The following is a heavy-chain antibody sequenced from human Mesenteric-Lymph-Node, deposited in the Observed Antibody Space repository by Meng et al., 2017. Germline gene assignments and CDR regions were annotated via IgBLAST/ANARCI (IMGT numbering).Heavy chain of an antibody. V-gene: IGHV3-9*01. CDR2: ISGNSGSI. CDR3: AKDIGYCSGGSCYQEGYYYYGMDV. D-gene: IGHD2-15*01. CDR1: GFTFDDYA. J-gene: IGHJ6*02. Sequence: GKSLKISCAASGFTFDDYAMHWVRQAPGKGLEWVSGISGNSGSIGYADSVKGRFTISRDNAKNSLYLQMNSLRAEDTALYYCAKDIGYCSGGSCYQEGYYYYGMDVWGQGTTVTVSS.